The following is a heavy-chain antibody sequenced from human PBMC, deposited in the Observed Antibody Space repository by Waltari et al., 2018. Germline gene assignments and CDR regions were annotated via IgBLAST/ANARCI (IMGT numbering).Heavy chain of an antibody. J-gene: IGHJ6*03. Sequence: EVQLLESGGGLVQPGGSLRLSCAASGFTFSSYAISWVRQAPGKGLEWVSVNYSGGSTYYADSVKGRFTISRDNSKNTLYLQMNSLRAEDTAVYYCAKDGCSSTSCPDDYYMDVWGKGTTVTVSS. CDR1: GFTFSSYA. V-gene: IGHV3-23*03. D-gene: IGHD2-2*01. CDR2: NYSGGST. CDR3: AKDGCSSTSCPDDYYMDV.